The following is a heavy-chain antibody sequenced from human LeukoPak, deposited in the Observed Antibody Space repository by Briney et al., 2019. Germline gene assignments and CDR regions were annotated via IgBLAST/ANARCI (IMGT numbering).Heavy chain of an antibody. V-gene: IGHV1-18*04. Sequence: GASVKVSCKASGYTFTGYYMHWVRQAPGQGLEWMGWISAYNGNTNYAQKLQGRVTMTTDTSTSTAYMELRSLRSDDTAVYYCARASTPLYYYDSRTPKGPYYFDYWGQGTLVTVSS. CDR3: ARASTPLYYYDSRTPKGPYYFDY. CDR2: ISAYNGNT. D-gene: IGHD3-22*01. CDR1: GYTFTGYY. J-gene: IGHJ4*02.